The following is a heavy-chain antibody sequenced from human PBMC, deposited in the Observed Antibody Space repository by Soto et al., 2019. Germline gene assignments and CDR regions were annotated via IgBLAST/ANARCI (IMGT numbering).Heavy chain of an antibody. CDR1: GFNFKKFA. CDR2: ISCCGGST. J-gene: IGHJ4*02. V-gene: IGHV3-23*01. D-gene: IGHD6-19*01. CDR3: AKADGEQWLLPPLDQ. Sequence: EVQLLESGGGVLQPVGSLRLSCVASGFNFKKFAMRWVRQAPGEGLEWVSGISCCGGSTSYADSVKGRFSIARDDSTNTLSLQMNNLRVEDTAQYYCAKADGEQWLLPPLDQWGQGTLVTVS.